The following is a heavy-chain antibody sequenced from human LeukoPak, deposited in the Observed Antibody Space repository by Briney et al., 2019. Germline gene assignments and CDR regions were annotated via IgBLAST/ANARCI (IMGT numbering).Heavy chain of an antibody. V-gene: IGHV3-23*01. CDR1: GFTFSTYA. J-gene: IGHJ6*02. CDR3: AKMSGAGRCMDV. Sequence: PGGSLRLSCAASGFTFSTYAMSWVRQAPGKGLEWVSAITGDAYTTYYADSVKGRFAVSRDNSKNTLYLQMNTLRAEDTAVYYCAKMSGAGRCMDVWGQGTTVTVSS. CDR2: ITGDAYTT. D-gene: IGHD3-10*01.